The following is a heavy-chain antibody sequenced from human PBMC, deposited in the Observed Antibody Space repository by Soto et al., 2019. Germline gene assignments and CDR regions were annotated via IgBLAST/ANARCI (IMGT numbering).Heavy chain of an antibody. J-gene: IGHJ6*03. CDR3: ACGGSSDFCSGYYKSYYIDV. Sequence: EVQLVESGGGLVKPGGSLRLSCAASGFTFSSYSMNWVRQAPGKGLEWVSSISSSSNYIYYADSVKGRFTISRDNAKNSLYLQMNSLRAYDTAIYYCACGGSSDFCSGYYKSYYIDVCGKGTKVTVSS. CDR2: ISSSSNYI. V-gene: IGHV3-21*01. CDR1: GFTFSSYS. D-gene: IGHD3-3*01.